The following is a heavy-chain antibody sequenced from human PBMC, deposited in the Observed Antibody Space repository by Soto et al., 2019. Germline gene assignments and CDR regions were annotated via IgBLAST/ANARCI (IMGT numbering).Heavy chain of an antibody. CDR1: GGTFSSYT. V-gene: IGHV1-69*08. Sequence: QVQLVQSGAEVKKPGSSVKVSCKASGGTFSSYTISWVRQAPGQGLEWMGRIIPILGIANYAQKFQGGVTITADKSTSTAYMELSSLRSEDTAVYYCARDIGTTVTTVLYFDYWGQGTLVTVSS. D-gene: IGHD4-17*01. J-gene: IGHJ4*02. CDR3: ARDIGTTVTTVLYFDY. CDR2: IIPILGIA.